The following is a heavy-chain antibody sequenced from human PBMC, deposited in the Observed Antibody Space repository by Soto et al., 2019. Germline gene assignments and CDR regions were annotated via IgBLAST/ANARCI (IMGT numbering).Heavy chain of an antibody. CDR3: ARDTRYSSHNNGMDV. Sequence: VASVNVSCKASGGTFSSYAISWVRQAPGQGLEWMGGIIPIFGTANYAQKFQGRVTITADESTSTAYMELSSLRSEDTAVYYCARDTRYSSHNNGMDVWGQGTTVTVSS. CDR2: IIPIFGTA. J-gene: IGHJ6*02. V-gene: IGHV1-69*13. D-gene: IGHD6-13*01. CDR1: GGTFSSYA.